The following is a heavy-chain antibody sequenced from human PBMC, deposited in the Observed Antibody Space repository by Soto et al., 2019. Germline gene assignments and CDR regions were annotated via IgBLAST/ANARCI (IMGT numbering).Heavy chain of an antibody. J-gene: IGHJ4*02. V-gene: IGHV3-74*01. Sequence: VQLVASGGGLVQPGGSLRLSCAASGFTFSSYWMHWVRQGPGKGLVWVSRVNSDESSTSCADSVKGRFTISRDNAKNTLYLQMSRLRVEDTALYYCVCFECGRTAVVTAMEANGYWGQGTLVTVSS. CDR3: VCFECGRTAVVTAMEANGY. CDR2: VNSDESST. CDR1: GFTFSSYW. D-gene: IGHD2-21*02.